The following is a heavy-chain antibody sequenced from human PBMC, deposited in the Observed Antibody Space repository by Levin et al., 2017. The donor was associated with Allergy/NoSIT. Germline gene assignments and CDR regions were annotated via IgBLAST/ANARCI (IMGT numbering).Heavy chain of an antibody. CDR3: TTGLGSSYYYYYYGMDV. J-gene: IGHJ6*02. V-gene: IGHV3-15*01. D-gene: IGHD3-10*01. CDR2: IKSKTDGGTT. Sequence: GESLKISCAASGFTFSNAWMSWVRQAPGKGLEWVGRIKSKTDGGTTDYAAPVKGRFTISRDDSKNTLYLQMNSLKTEDTAVYYCTTGLGSSYYYYYYGMDVWGQGTTVTVSS. CDR1: GFTFSNAW.